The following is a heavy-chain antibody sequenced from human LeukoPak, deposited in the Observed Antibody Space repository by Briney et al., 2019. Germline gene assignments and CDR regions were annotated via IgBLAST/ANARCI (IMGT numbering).Heavy chain of an antibody. V-gene: IGHV4-59*01. Sequence: PSETLSLTCTVSGGSISSYYWNWIRQPPGKGLEWIGYIYYTGSTNYNPSLKSRVTISVDTSKNQFSLKLSSVTAADTAVYYCARTRGYYESSGFDYWGQGTLVTVSS. CDR2: IYYTGST. D-gene: IGHD3-22*01. J-gene: IGHJ4*02. CDR3: ARTRGYYESSGFDY. CDR1: GGSISSYY.